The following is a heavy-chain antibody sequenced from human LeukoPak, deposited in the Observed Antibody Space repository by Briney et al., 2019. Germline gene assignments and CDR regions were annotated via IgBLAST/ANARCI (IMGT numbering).Heavy chain of an antibody. V-gene: IGHV3-7*01. CDR1: GFTFATYW. J-gene: IGHJ4*02. CDR2: IKPDGTET. D-gene: IGHD7-27*01. CDR3: ASLEYWGGPDY. Sequence: GGSLRLSCEASGFTFATYWMSWVRQAPGKGPEWVACIKPDGTETHYVDSVKGRFTISRDSARNSLHLQMNSLRAEDTAVYYCASLEYWGGPDYWGQGTLVTVSS.